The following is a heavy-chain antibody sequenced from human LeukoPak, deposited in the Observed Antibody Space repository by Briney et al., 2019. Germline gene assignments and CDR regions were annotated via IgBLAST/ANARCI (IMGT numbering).Heavy chain of an antibody. J-gene: IGHJ4*02. CDR3: AKHRGGNIDY. V-gene: IGHV3-23*01. CDR1: GFTFSSYA. Sequence: PGGSLRLSCAASGFTFSSYAMSWVRQAPGKGLEWGSAISGSGGSTYYADSVKGRFTISRDNSKNTPYLQMNSLRAEDTAVYYCAKHRGGNIDYWGQGTLVTVSS. D-gene: IGHD2-15*01. CDR2: ISGSGGST.